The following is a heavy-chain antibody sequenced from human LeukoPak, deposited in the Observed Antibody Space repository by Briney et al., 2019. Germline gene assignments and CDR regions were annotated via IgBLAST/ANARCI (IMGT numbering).Heavy chain of an antibody. Sequence: PGGSLRLSCAASGFTFSNYAMHWVRQAPGEGLEYVSAISSNGGTTYYANSVKGRFTISRDISKNTLYLQMGSLRAEDMAVYYCARGREGAYSYVDYWGQGTLVTVSS. J-gene: IGHJ4*02. D-gene: IGHD5-18*01. CDR3: ARGREGAYSYVDY. V-gene: IGHV3-64*01. CDR2: ISSNGGTT. CDR1: GFTFSNYA.